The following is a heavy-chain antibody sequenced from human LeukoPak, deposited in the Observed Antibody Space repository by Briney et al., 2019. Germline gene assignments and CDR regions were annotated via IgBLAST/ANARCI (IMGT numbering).Heavy chain of an antibody. J-gene: IGHJ3*01. Sequence: ASVKVSCKASGYTFADYPMNWVRQAPGQGLEWMGWINTDTGNPTYAQGFTGHYVFSLDTSVSTAYLQIISLKAEDTAVYYCARAGLTGSKVAFDVWGQGTMVTVSS. CDR2: INTDTGNP. CDR3: ARAGLTGSKVAFDV. V-gene: IGHV7-4-1*02. D-gene: IGHD1-20*01. CDR1: GYTFADYP.